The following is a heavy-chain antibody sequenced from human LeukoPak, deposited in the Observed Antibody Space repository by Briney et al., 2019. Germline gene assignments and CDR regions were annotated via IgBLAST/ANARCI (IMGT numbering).Heavy chain of an antibody. V-gene: IGHV1-18*01. J-gene: IGHJ4*02. D-gene: IGHD3-10*01. CDR3: ARIAADGSGTNHY. CDR2: ISVYNGNT. Sequence: ASVKVSCKASGYIFSSYGITWVRQAPGQGLEWMGWISVYNGNTKSAQNLQGRVIMTTDTSTNTAYMELTGLRSDDTAVYYCARIAADGSGTNHYWGQGTQVTVSS. CDR1: GYIFSSYG.